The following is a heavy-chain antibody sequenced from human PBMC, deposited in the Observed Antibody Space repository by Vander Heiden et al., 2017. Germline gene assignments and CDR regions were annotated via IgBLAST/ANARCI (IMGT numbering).Heavy chain of an antibody. J-gene: IGHJ4*02. CDR2: INPNSGGT. CDR1: GYTFTGYY. D-gene: IGHD3-22*01. Sequence: QMHLVQSGAEVKKPGASVKVSCKASGYTFTGYYMHWVRQAHGQGLEWIGWINPNSGGTNYAQKFQGRVTMARDTSISTAYMELSRLRSDDTAVYYCARRSSYYDLPDYWGQGTLVTVSS. CDR3: ARRSSYYDLPDY. V-gene: IGHV1-2*02.